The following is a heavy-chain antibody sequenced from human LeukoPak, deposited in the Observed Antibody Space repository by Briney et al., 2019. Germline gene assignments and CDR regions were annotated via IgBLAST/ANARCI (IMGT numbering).Heavy chain of an antibody. CDR1: GGSISSYY. V-gene: IGHV4-59*01. D-gene: IGHD1-26*01. CDR2: IYYSGGT. CDR3: ARGALIVGATSFDY. Sequence: SETLSLTCTVSGGSISSYYWSWIRQPPGRGLEWIGYIYYSGGTNYNPSLKSRVTISVDTSRNQFSLKLSSVTAADTAVYYCARGALIVGATSFDYWGQGTLVTVSS. J-gene: IGHJ4*02.